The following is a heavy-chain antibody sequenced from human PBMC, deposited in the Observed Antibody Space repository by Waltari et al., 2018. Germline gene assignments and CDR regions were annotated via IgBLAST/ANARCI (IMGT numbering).Heavy chain of an antibody. CDR1: GFTFSSSG. Sequence: QVQLVESGGGVVQPGRSLRLSCAASGFTFSSSGMHWVRQAPGKGLEWVAIIRYDGSNKYYADSGKGRFTISRDNSNNTLYLQMNSLRAEDTAVYYCARAPHYCSGGSCYTNYFDYWGQGTLVTVSS. CDR2: IRYDGSNK. J-gene: IGHJ4*02. CDR3: ARAPHYCSGGSCYTNYFDY. V-gene: IGHV3-33*01. D-gene: IGHD2-15*01.